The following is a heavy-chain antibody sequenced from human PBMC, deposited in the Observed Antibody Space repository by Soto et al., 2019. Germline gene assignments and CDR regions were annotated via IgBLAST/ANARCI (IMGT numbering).Heavy chain of an antibody. CDR2: VYYTGST. CDR3: VRTAREGAVAPHWFDL. V-gene: IGHV4-30-4*01. Sequence: SETLSLTCTVSGASIRSSDYYWSWIRQAPGKGLEWIGYVYYTGSTYYNPSLMSRLLISIDTSKNQFSLKLSSVTAAETAVYFCVRTAREGAVAPHWFDLWGRGTQVTVSS. CDR1: GASIRSSDYY. J-gene: IGHJ5*02. D-gene: IGHD2-21*02.